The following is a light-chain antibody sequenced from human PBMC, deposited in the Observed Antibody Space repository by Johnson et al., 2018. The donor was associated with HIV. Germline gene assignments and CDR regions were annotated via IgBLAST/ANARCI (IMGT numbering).Light chain of an antibody. CDR1: SSNIGSHY. J-gene: IGLJ1*01. V-gene: IGLV1-51*01. Sequence: QSVLTQSPSVSAAPGQKVTISCSGSSSNIGSHYVSWYQQVPGTAPTLVIYDTIKRHSGIPDRFSGSKSGTSATLGITGLQTGDEADYYCGTWDSSLNAYVFGAATKVAVL. CDR2: DTI. CDR3: GTWDSSLNAYV.